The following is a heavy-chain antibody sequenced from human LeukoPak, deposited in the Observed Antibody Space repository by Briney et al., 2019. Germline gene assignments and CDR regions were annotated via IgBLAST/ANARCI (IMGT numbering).Heavy chain of an antibody. V-gene: IGHV1-2*02. CDR1: GYTFTGYY. Sequence: ASVKVSCKASGYTFTGYYMHWVRQAPGQGLEWMGWINPNSGGTNYAQKFQGRVTMTRDTSISTAYMELSRLRSDDTAVYYCARNWGRITMVRGANALFQHWGQGTLVTVSS. D-gene: IGHD3-10*01. CDR3: ARNWGRITMVRGANALFQH. J-gene: IGHJ1*01. CDR2: INPNSGGT.